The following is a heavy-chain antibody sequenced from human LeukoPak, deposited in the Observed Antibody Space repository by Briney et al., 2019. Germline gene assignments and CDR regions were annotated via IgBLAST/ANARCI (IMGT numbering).Heavy chain of an antibody. Sequence: GGSLRLSCAASGFTFSSYAMSWVRQAPGKGLEWVSAISGSGGSTYYADSVKGRFTISRDNSKNTLYLQMNSLRAEDTAVYYCAKGSIAAAGRRYYYYYMDVWVKGTTVTVSS. CDR1: GFTFSSYA. D-gene: IGHD6-13*01. V-gene: IGHV3-23*01. J-gene: IGHJ6*03. CDR2: ISGSGGST. CDR3: AKGSIAAAGRRYYYYYMDV.